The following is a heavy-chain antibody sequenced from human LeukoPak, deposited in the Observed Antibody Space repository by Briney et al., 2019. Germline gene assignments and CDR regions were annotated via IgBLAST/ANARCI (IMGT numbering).Heavy chain of an antibody. CDR2: ITYSGST. CDR1: GGSFSGYY. V-gene: IGHV4-30-4*01. CDR3: ARAPLGFCSGGTCKRYFDY. J-gene: IGHJ4*02. D-gene: IGHD2-15*01. Sequence: PSETLSLTRAVYGGSFSGYYWSWIRQPPGKGLEWIGYITYSGSTSYNPSFKSRATISVDTAKSQFSLKLSSVSAADTAVYYCARAPLGFCSGGTCKRYFDYWGQGTLVTVSS.